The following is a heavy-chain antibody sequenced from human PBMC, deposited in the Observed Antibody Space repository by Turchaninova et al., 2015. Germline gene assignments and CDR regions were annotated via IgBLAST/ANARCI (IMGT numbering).Heavy chain of an antibody. D-gene: IGHD3-10*01. J-gene: IGHJ4*02. V-gene: IGHV4-59*01. CDR3: VRSLDYYGSGSYYAY. CDR1: GGSISNYY. CDR2: MYLSWGT. Sequence: QVQLQESGPGLVKPSETLSLPCTVSGGSISNYYWGWIRQPPGKGLEWIGYMYLSWGTNYNPSLKSRVTISVDTSKNQFSLKLSSVTAADTAVYYCVRSLDYYGSGSYYAYWGQGTLVTVSS.